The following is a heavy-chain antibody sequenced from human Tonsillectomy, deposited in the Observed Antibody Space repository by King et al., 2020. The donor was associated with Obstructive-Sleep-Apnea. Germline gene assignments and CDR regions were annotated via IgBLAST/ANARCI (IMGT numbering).Heavy chain of an antibody. CDR3: AKDSGYGSGSYFDY. CDR2: ISWNSGSI. CDR1: GFTFDDYA. Sequence: VQLVESGGGLVHPGRSLILSCAASGFTFDDYAMHWVRQAPGKGLEWVSGISWNSGSIGYADSVKGRFTISRDNAKNSLYLQMNSLGAEDTALYYCAKDSGYGSGSYFDYWGQGTLVTVSS. D-gene: IGHD3-10*01. J-gene: IGHJ4*02. V-gene: IGHV3-9*01.